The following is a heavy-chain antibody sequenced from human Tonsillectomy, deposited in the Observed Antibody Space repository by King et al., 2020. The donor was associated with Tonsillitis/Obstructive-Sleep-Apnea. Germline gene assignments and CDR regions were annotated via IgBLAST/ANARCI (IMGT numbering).Heavy chain of an antibody. J-gene: IGHJ4*02. D-gene: IGHD2-21*01. CDR3: VRHGDDYKPPDH. Sequence: VQLVQSGAEVRKPGESLKISCKGSGYRFTSQWIGWVRQMPGKGLDCMGVVFPGDSDTRYRPSFQGHVTISADESISTAYLQWSSLKASDTAIYYCVRHGDDYKPPDHWGQGTRVTVSS. CDR1: GYRFTSQW. V-gene: IGHV5-51*01. CDR2: VFPGDSDT.